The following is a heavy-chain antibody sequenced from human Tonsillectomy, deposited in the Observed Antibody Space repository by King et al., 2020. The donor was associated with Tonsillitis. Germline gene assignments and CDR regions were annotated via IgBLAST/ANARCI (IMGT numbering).Heavy chain of an antibody. V-gene: IGHV1-2*02. Sequence: VQLVQSGAELRKPGASVSVSCRPSADTFAGHFVHWVRQAPGQGLEWMGWINPNSGDTHYAQKLQGRVTMSGDVSATTAYMGLSSLGPDDSAVYYCATNALGSDSSAYRDFRHWGQGTLVTVSS. CDR2: INPNSGDT. J-gene: IGHJ1*01. CDR3: ATNALGSDSSAYRDFRH. D-gene: IGHD3-22*01. CDR1: ADTFAGHF.